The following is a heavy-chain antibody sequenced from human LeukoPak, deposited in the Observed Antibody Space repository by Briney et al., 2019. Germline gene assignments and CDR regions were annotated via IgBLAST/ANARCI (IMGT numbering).Heavy chain of an antibody. D-gene: IGHD3-10*01. J-gene: IGHJ6*02. Sequence: ASVTVSCTASGYTFTGYYMHWVRQAPGQGLGWMGWVNPNSGATNNAQTFQGRVTMTRDTSISTAYMELSRLRSDDTAVYYCAREESMVRGVIYYYYYGIDVWGQGTTVTVSS. V-gene: IGHV1-2*02. CDR3: AREESMVRGVIYYYYYGIDV. CDR1: GYTFTGYY. CDR2: VNPNSGAT.